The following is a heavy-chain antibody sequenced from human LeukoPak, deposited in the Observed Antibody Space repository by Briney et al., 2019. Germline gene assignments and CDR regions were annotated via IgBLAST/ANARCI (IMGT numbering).Heavy chain of an antibody. Sequence: PSETLSLTCTVSGGSISSYYWSWIRQPPGKGLEWIGYIYYSGSTNYNPSLKSRVTISVDTSKNQFSLKLGSVTAADTAVYYCARGAEVDCSGGSCYVRNWFDPWGQGTLVTVSS. D-gene: IGHD2-15*01. CDR3: ARGAEVDCSGGSCYVRNWFDP. J-gene: IGHJ5*02. CDR1: GGSISSYY. CDR2: IYYSGST. V-gene: IGHV4-59*01.